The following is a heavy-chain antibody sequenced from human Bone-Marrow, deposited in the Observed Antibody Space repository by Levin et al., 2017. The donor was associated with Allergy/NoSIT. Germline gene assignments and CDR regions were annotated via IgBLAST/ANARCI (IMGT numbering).Heavy chain of an antibody. V-gene: IGHV3-33*01. Sequence: GGSLRLSCAASGFTFSSYGMHWVRQAPGKGLEWVAVIWYDGSNKYYADSVKGRFTISRDNSKNTLYLQMNSLRAEDTAVYYCARVWKDTAMVPRYYYYYYMDAWGKGTTVTVSS. J-gene: IGHJ6*03. CDR2: IWYDGSNK. CDR1: GFTFSSYG. CDR3: ARVWKDTAMVPRYYYYYYMDA. D-gene: IGHD5-18*01.